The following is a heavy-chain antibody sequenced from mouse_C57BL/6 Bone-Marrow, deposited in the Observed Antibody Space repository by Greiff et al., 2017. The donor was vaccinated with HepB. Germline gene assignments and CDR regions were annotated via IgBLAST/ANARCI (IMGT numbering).Heavy chain of an antibody. Sequence: EVKLMESGGGLVKPGGSLKLSCAASGFTFSSYAMSWVRQTPEKRLEWVATISDGGSYTYYPDNVKGRFTISRDNAKNNLYLQMSHLKSEDTAMYYCARVGGYDWFAYWGQGTLVTVSA. CDR3: ARVGGYDWFAY. CDR1: GFTFSSYA. CDR2: ISDGGSYT. J-gene: IGHJ3*01. V-gene: IGHV5-4*03. D-gene: IGHD2-2*01.